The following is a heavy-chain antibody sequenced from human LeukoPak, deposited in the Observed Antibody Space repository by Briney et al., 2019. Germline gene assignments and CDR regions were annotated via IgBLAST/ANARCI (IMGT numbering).Heavy chain of an antibody. CDR2: FDPEDGET. J-gene: IGHJ4*02. Sequence: GASVKVSCKVSGYTLTELSMHWVRQAPGKGLEWMGGFDPEDGETIYAQKFQGRVTMTEDTSTDTAYIELSSLRSEDTAVYYCATKRDSSGWYEVDYWGQGTLVTVSS. D-gene: IGHD6-19*01. CDR3: ATKRDSSGWYEVDY. V-gene: IGHV1-24*01. CDR1: GYTLTELS.